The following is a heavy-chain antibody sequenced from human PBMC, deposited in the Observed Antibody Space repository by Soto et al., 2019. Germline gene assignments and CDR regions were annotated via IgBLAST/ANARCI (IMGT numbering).Heavy chain of an antibody. CDR2: ISYSGST. Sequence: SETLSLTCTVSGGSISGYYWSWIRQPPGKGLEWIGYISYSGSTNYNPSLKSRLTISLDTSKNQFSLKLSSVTAADTAVYYCARGWGEAFDYWGQGTLVTVSS. CDR3: ARGWGEAFDY. V-gene: IGHV4-59*01. CDR1: GGSISGYY. J-gene: IGHJ4*02. D-gene: IGHD3-16*01.